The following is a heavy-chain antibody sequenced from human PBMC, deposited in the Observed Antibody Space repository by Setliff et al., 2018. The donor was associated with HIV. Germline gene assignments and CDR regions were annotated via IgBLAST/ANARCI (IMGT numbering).Heavy chain of an antibody. Sequence: SVKVSCKASGGTFSSYGISWVRQAPGQGLEWMGGIIPIIGIPNYAQKFWGRVTITTHESTSTAYMELSSLRSEDTAVYYCARDFGGYCSSMSCPGLFDPWGQGTLVTV. J-gene: IGHJ5*02. V-gene: IGHV1-69*05. CDR3: ARDFGGYCSSMSCPGLFDP. D-gene: IGHD2-2*01. CDR2: IIPIIGIP. CDR1: GGTFSSYG.